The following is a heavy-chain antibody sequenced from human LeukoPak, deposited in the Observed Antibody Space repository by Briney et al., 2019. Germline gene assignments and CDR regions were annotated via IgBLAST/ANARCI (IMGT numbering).Heavy chain of an antibody. D-gene: IGHD6-19*01. J-gene: IGHJ4*02. V-gene: IGHV3-7*03. CDR3: AKDEASGWPRGLFDY. CDR1: GFTFSNYW. CDR2: IKQDGSEK. Sequence: GGSLRLSCAASGFTFSNYWMSWVRQAPGKGLEWVANIKQDGSEKYYVDSVKGRFTISRDNAKNSLYLQMNSLRAEDTAVYYCAKDEASGWPRGLFDYWGQGTLVTVSS.